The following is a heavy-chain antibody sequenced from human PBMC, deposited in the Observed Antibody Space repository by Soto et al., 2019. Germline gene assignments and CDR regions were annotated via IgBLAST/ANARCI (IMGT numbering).Heavy chain of an antibody. CDR3: ARDLVVVPAATSGMDV. J-gene: IGHJ6*02. CDR1: GYTFTGYY. V-gene: IGHV1-2*04. CDR2: INPNSGGT. D-gene: IGHD2-2*01. Sequence: ASVKVSCKASGYTFTGYYMHWVRQAPGQGLEWMGWINPNSGGTNYAQKFQGWVTMTRDTSISTAYMELSRLRSDDTAVYYCARDLVVVPAATSGMDVWGQGXTVTVSS.